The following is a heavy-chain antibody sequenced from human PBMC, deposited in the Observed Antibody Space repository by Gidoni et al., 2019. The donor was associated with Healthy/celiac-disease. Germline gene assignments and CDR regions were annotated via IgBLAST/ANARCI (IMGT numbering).Heavy chain of an antibody. V-gene: IGHV3-48*03. CDR2: ISSSGSTI. Sequence: EVQLVESGGGLAQPGGSLRPSCAASGFTFSSYDMNWIRHAPGKGLEWVSYISSSGSTIYYADSVKGRFTISRDNAKNSLYLQMNSLRAEDTAVYYCARDLLSPSPDPNEEGTPRDYYYYGMDVWGQGTTVTVSS. CDR1: GFTFSSYD. D-gene: IGHD3-9*01. J-gene: IGHJ6*02. CDR3: ARDLLSPSPDPNEEGTPRDYYYYGMDV.